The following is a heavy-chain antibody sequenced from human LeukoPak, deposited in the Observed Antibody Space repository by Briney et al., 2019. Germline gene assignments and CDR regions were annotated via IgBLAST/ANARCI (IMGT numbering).Heavy chain of an antibody. V-gene: IGHV1-18*01. CDR3: ARDDRDYNDRSGDI. CDR1: GYTFSSYG. D-gene: IGHD3-22*01. Sequence: ASVKVSCKASGYTFSSYGISWVRQAPGQGLEWMGWISGSNGSTNYAQKLQGRVTMTTDTSTSTAYMEVRSLSSDDTAVYYCARDDRDYNDRSGDIWGQGTMVTVSS. CDR2: ISGSNGST. J-gene: IGHJ3*02.